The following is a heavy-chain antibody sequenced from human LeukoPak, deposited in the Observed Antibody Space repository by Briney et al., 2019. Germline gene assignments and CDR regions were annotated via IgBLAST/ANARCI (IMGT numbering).Heavy chain of an antibody. CDR2: IYYSGST. V-gene: IGHV4-59*01. D-gene: IGHD2-15*01. Sequence: SETLSLTCTVSGGSISSYYWSRIRQPPGKGLEWIGYIYYSGSTNYNPSLKSRVTISVDTSKNQFSLKLSSVTAADTAVYYCARTPVGGYCSGGSCSTLWGQGTLVTVSS. CDR3: ARTPVGGYCSGGSCSTL. CDR1: GGSISSYY. J-gene: IGHJ4*02.